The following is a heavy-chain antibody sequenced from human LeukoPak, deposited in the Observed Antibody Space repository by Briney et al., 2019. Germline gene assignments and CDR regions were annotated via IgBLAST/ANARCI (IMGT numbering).Heavy chain of an antibody. J-gene: IGHJ4*02. D-gene: IGHD3-10*01. CDR2: ISGSGGST. CDR3: ASENYYGSGSYYVPHY. V-gene: IGHV3-23*01. CDR1: GYSISSGYY. Sequence: EALSLTCAVSGYSISSGYYWGWIRQPPGKGLEWVSAISGSGGSTYYADSVKGRFTISRDNSKNTLYLQMNSLRAEDTAVYYCASENYYGSGSYYVPHYWGQGTLVTVSS.